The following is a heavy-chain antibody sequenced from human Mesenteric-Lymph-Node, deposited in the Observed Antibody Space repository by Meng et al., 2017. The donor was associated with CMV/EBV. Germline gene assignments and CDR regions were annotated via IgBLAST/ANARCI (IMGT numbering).Heavy chain of an antibody. CDR1: GGSVSSSLYY. D-gene: IGHD1-26*01. CDR2: IYYSEST. J-gene: IGHJ4*02. Sequence: GGSVSSSLYYWGWVRQPPGKGLEWIGSIYYSESTYYNASLKSRVTISVDTSKNQFSLRLNSVTAADTAVYYCARRSGTYSIKYFDYWGQGTLVTVSS. CDR3: ARRSGTYSIKYFDY. V-gene: IGHV4-39*01.